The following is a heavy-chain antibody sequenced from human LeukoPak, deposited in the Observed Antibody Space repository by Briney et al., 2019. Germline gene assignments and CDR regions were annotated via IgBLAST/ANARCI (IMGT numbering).Heavy chain of an antibody. V-gene: IGHV3-49*04. Sequence: PGRSLRLSCTASGFTFGDYARSWVRQAPGKGLEWVGFIRSKANGGTTEYVAPVKGRFTISRDDSKSIAYLQMNSLRTEDTAVYYCTRDGRPTDAFDIWGQGTLVTVSS. J-gene: IGHJ3*02. CDR2: IRSKANGGTT. D-gene: IGHD1-1*01. CDR3: TRDGRPTDAFDI. CDR1: GFTFGDYA.